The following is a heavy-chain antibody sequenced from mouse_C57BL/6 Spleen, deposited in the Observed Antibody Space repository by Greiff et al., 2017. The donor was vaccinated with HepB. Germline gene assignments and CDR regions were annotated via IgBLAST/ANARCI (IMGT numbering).Heavy chain of an antibody. CDR3: ARSGTTVVFDY. CDR2: INPSSGYT. Sequence: QVQLKQSGAELARPGASVKMSCKASGYTFTSYTMHWVKQRPGQGLEWIGYINPSSGYTKYNQKFKDKATLTADKSSSTAYMQLSSLTSEDSAVYYCARSGTTVVFDYWGQGTTLTVSS. D-gene: IGHD1-1*01. J-gene: IGHJ2*01. CDR1: GYTFTSYT. V-gene: IGHV1-4*01.